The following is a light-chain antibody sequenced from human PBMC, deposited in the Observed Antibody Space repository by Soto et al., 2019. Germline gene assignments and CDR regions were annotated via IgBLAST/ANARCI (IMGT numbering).Light chain of an antibody. Sequence: DIQMTQSPSSLSASVGDRVTITCRTSQSISNYLNWYQQKPGKAPKLLIYAASSLQSGVPSRFSGRGSGTAFTLTISSPQTEDFATYYCQQTYSTPPTFGQGTTLEIK. CDR2: AAS. CDR1: QSISNY. V-gene: IGKV1-39*01. CDR3: QQTYSTPPT. J-gene: IGKJ2*01.